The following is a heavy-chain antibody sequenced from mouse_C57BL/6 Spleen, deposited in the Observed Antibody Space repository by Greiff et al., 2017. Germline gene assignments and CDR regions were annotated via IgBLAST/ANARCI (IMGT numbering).Heavy chain of an antibody. CDR2: ISSGGSYT. J-gene: IGHJ4*01. D-gene: IGHD1-1*01. CDR3: ARPLITTVVALRAMDY. V-gene: IGHV5-6*01. Sequence: EVQLQESGGDLVKPGGSLKLSCAASGFTFSSYGMSWVRQTPDKRLEWVATISSGGSYTYYPDSVKGRFTISRDNAKNTLFLQMTSLRSEDTAMYYCARPLITTVVALRAMDYWGQGTSVTVSS. CDR1: GFTFSSYG.